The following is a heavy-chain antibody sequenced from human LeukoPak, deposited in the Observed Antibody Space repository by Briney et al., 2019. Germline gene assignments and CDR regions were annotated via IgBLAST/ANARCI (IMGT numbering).Heavy chain of an antibody. D-gene: IGHD1-26*01. CDR1: GFTFSSYW. V-gene: IGHV3-53*01. Sequence: GGSLRLSCAASGFTFSSYWMHWVRQAPGEGLEWVSIIYSGGSTFYADSVKGRFTISRDNSKNTLYLQMNSLRAEDTAVYYCARGGSYLSAFDIWGQGTMVTVSS. J-gene: IGHJ3*02. CDR3: ARGGSYLSAFDI. CDR2: IYSGGST.